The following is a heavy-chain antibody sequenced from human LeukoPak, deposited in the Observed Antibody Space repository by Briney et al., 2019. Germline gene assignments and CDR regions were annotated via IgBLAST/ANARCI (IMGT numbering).Heavy chain of an antibody. D-gene: IGHD3-3*01. CDR3: AKDGGYDFWSGYYFDY. Sequence: GGSLRLSCVASGFTFSSYGMHWVRQAPGKGLEWVAVTSYDGSNKYYADSVKGRFTISRDNSKNTLYLQMNSLRVEDTAVFYCAKDGGYDFWSGYYFDYWGQGTLVTVSS. J-gene: IGHJ4*02. CDR2: TSYDGSNK. CDR1: GFTFSSYG. V-gene: IGHV3-30*18.